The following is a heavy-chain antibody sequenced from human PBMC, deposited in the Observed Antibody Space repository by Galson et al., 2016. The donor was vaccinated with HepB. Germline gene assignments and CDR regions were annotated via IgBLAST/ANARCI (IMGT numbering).Heavy chain of an antibody. CDR1: NGSLSGYY. CDR2: ISHSRFT. J-gene: IGHJ6*02. D-gene: IGHD2-15*01. Sequence: ETLSLTCDVYNGSLSGYYWSWIRQSPGRGLEWIGEISHSRFTMYNPSLKSRVTISIDTSKNEFSLKVNSLTAADTAAYYCARRGFYYYHSMDVWGPGTPVSVSS. CDR3: ARRGFYYYHSMDV. V-gene: IGHV4-34*01.